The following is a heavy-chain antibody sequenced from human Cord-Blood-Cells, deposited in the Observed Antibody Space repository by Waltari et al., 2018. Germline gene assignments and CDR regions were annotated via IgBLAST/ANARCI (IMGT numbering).Heavy chain of an antibody. V-gene: IGHV1-24*01. Sequence: QVQLVQSGAEVKKPGASVKVSCQVSGYTLTELSMHWVRPAPGQGLEWMGGFDPEDGETIYAQKFQGRVTMTEDTSTDTAYMELSSLRSEDTAVYYCATEQRYCSSTSCYGWFDPWGQGTLVTVSS. J-gene: IGHJ5*02. CDR1: GYTLTELS. D-gene: IGHD2-2*01. CDR2: FDPEDGET. CDR3: ATEQRYCSSTSCYGWFDP.